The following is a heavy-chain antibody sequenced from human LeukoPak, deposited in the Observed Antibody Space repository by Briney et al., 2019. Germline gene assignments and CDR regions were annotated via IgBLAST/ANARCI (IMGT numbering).Heavy chain of an antibody. D-gene: IGHD6-13*01. J-gene: IGHJ4*02. Sequence: GGSLRLSCAASGFTVSSYWMSWVRQAPGKGLEWVANIKQDGSEKYYVDSVKGRFTISRDNAKNSLYLQMNSLRAEDTAVYYCASSYSSSWYVPGSADYWGQGTLVTVSS. CDR3: ASSYSSSWYVPGSADY. V-gene: IGHV3-7*01. CDR2: IKQDGSEK. CDR1: GFTVSSYW.